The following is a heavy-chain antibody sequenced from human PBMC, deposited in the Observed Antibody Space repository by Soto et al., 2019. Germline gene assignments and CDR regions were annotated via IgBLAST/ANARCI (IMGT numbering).Heavy chain of an antibody. V-gene: IGHV5-51*01. Sequence: GESLKISCKGSGYSFTSYWIGWVRQMPGKGLEWMGIIYPGDSDTRYSPPFQGQVTISADKSISTAYLQWSSLKASDTAMYYCARLEGSSWSGYYFDYWGQGTLVTVSS. D-gene: IGHD6-13*01. CDR2: IYPGDSDT. CDR1: GYSFTSYW. CDR3: ARLEGSSWSGYYFDY. J-gene: IGHJ4*02.